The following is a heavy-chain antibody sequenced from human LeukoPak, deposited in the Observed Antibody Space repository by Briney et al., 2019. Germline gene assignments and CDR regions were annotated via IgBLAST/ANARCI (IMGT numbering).Heavy chain of an antibody. D-gene: IGHD3-22*01. V-gene: IGHV4-34*01. CDR2: INHSGST. J-gene: IGHJ4*02. CDR1: GGSFSGYY. Sequence: SETLSLTCAVYGGSFSGYYWNWIRQPPGKGLEWIGEINHSGSTNYNPSLKSRVTISVDTSKNQFSLKLSSVTAADTAVYYCARGRGGDYDSSGYYYFNYFDYWGQGTLVTVSS. CDR3: ARGRGGDYDSSGYYYFNYFDY.